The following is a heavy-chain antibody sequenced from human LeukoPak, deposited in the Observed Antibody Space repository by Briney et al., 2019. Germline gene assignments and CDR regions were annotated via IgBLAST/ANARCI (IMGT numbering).Heavy chain of an antibody. Sequence: PSETLSLTCTVSGGSISSYYWTWIRQPPGKGLEWIGYIYYTGSTNYNPSLKSRVTILVDTSKNQFSLKLSSVTAADTAVYYCARVDPLLLAYYFGCWGQGTPVTVSS. CDR1: GGSISSYY. V-gene: IGHV4-59*01. D-gene: IGHD2-21*02. CDR3: ARVDPLLLAYYFGC. CDR2: IYYTGST. J-gene: IGHJ4*02.